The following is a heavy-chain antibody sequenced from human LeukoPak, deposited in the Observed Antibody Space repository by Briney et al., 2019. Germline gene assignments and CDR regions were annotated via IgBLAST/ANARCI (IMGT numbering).Heavy chain of an antibody. CDR3: ARGDPFRAGWFDP. V-gene: IGHV4-61*01. J-gene: IGHJ5*02. CDR1: GGSISSGSYY. Sequence: PSETLSLTCTVSGGSISSGSYYWSWIRQPPGKGLEWIGYIYYSGSTNYNPSLKSRVTISVDTSKNQFSLKLSSVTAADTAVYYCARGDPFRAGWFDPWGQGTLVTVSS. CDR2: IYYSGST. D-gene: IGHD6-13*01.